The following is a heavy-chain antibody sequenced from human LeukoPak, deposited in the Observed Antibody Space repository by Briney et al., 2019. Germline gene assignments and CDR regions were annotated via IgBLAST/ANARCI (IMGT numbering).Heavy chain of an antibody. D-gene: IGHD3/OR15-3a*01. J-gene: IGHJ4*02. CDR1: GGSISSGSYY. V-gene: IGHV4-61*02. CDR3: VRDYDFWAGYPDY. CDR2: IHTRGTT. Sequence: SSETLSLTCTVSGGSISSGSYYWSWIRQPAGKRLEWIGRIHTRGTTDYNPSLKSRVTISLDTSKNHFSLEMNSVTAADTAVYYCVRDYDFWAGYPDYWGQGTPVSVSS.